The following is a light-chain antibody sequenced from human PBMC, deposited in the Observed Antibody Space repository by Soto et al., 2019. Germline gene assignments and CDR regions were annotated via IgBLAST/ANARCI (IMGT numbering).Light chain of an antibody. CDR1: SSDVGGYNY. CDR3: SSYTSSSTGV. J-gene: IGLJ1*01. CDR2: DVD. V-gene: IGLV2-14*01. Sequence: QSALTQPASLSGSPGQSITISCTGTSSDVGGYNYVSWYQQHPGKAPKLMIYDVDNRPSGVSNRFSGSKSGNTASLTISGLQAEDEADYYCSSYTSSSTGVFGTGTKLTVL.